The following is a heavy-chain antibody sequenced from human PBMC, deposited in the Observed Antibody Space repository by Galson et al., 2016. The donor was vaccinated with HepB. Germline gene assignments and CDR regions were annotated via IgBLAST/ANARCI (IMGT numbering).Heavy chain of an antibody. CDR3: ARGLVGSTTAFDS. J-gene: IGHJ4*02. D-gene: IGHD2/OR15-2a*01. CDR2: IYSSGAT. Sequence: SLRLSCAASGFSVTSCYMSWVRQAPGKGLEWVSVIYSSGATYYAESVEGRFIISRHNSRNTVDLQMSSLRAEDTAFYYCARGLVGSTTAFDSWGQGTLVAVSS. CDR1: GFSVTSCY. V-gene: IGHV3-53*04.